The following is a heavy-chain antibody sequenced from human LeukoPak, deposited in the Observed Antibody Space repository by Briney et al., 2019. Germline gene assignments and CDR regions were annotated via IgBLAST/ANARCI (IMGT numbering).Heavy chain of an antibody. J-gene: IGHJ6*02. CDR3: AREIPQQLVAMDV. Sequence: GGSLRLSCAASGFTFSYAWMSWVRQAPGKGLEWLANIKEDGTGKNHVDSVKGRFTISRDNAKNSLYLQMNGLRDEDTAVYYCAREIPQQLVAMDVWGQGTTVTVAS. CDR1: GFTFSYAW. CDR2: IKEDGTGK. V-gene: IGHV3-7*04. D-gene: IGHD6-13*01.